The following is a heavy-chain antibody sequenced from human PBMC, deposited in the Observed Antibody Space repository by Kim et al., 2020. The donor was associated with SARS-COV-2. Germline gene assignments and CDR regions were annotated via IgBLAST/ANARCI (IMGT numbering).Heavy chain of an antibody. CDR2: INPNDGST. Sequence: ASVKVSCKASGYTFTSYYIYWARQAPGQGLESMGIINPNDGSTTYAQKFQGRVTMTRDTSTSTVYMELSSLRSEDTAVYYCARVVNSGPADYFQHWGQGTLVTVSS. V-gene: IGHV1-46*01. D-gene: IGHD3-22*01. J-gene: IGHJ1*01. CDR3: ARVVNSGPADYFQH. CDR1: GYTFTSYY.